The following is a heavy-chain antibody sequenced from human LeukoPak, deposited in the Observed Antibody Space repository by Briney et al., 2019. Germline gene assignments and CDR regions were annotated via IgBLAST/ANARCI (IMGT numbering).Heavy chain of an antibody. Sequence: SETLSLTCTVSGGSLRSYYWSWIRQPPGKGLEWIGYIYYTGNTDYNPSLKSRVTISVDTSKNQFSLKLSSVTAADTAVYYCARGRGYSYGPPYYYYYGMDVWGQGTTVTVSS. CDR1: GGSLRSYY. D-gene: IGHD5-18*01. J-gene: IGHJ6*02. CDR3: ARGRGYSYGPPYYYYYGMDV. CDR2: IYYTGNT. V-gene: IGHV4-59*12.